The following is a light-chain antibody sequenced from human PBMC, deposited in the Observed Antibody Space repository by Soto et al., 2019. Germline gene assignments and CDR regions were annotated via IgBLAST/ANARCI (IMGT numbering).Light chain of an antibody. Sequence: IVLTQPPGTLSLSPGERATLSCRASQSVSSSHLAWYQHKPGQAPRLLIYGASTRATGIPARFSGSGSGTEFTLTISSLQSEDFAVYYCQQYNNWPPWTFGQGTKVDIK. V-gene: IGKV3-15*01. CDR2: GAS. CDR3: QQYNNWPPWT. J-gene: IGKJ1*01. CDR1: QSVSSSH.